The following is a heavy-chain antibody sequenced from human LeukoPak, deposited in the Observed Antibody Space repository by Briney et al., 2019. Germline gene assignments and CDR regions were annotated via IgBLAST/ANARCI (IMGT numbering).Heavy chain of an antibody. J-gene: IGHJ6*03. D-gene: IGHD3-22*01. CDR1: GYSIRSGYY. Sequence: SETLSLTCTVSGYSIRSGYYWGWIRQPPGKGLEWIGSIYHSGSTYYNPSLKSRVTISVDTSKNQFSLKLSSVTAADTAVYYCARGRFDYYDTSGYYRPREYYYYYYYMDVWGKGTTVTISS. CDR3: ARGRFDYYDTSGYYRPREYYYYYYYMDV. V-gene: IGHV4-38-2*02. CDR2: IYHSGST.